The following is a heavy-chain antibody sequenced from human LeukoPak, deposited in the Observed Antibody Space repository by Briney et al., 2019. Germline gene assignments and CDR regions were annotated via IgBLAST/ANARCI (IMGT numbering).Heavy chain of an antibody. J-gene: IGHJ4*02. Sequence: PGGSLRLSCAASGFTFSSYWMSWVRQAPGKGLEWVANIKQDGSEKYYVDSVKGRFTISRDNAKNSLYLQMNSLRAEDTAVYYCARDVTLWFGELFPSWFDYWGQGTLVTVSS. D-gene: IGHD3-10*01. V-gene: IGHV3-7*01. CDR2: IKQDGSEK. CDR3: ARDVTLWFGELFPSWFDY. CDR1: GFTFSSYW.